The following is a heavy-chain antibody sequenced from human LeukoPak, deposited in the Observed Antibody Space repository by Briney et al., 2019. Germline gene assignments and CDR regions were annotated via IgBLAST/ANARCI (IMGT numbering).Heavy chain of an antibody. Sequence: SETLSLTCTVSGGSISSYYWSWIRQPAGKGLEWIGRIYTSGSTNYNPSLKSRVTMSVDTSKNQFSLKLSSVTAADTAVYYCARDGYCSSTSCQDDAFDIWGQGTMVTVSS. CDR2: IYTSGST. V-gene: IGHV4-4*07. CDR3: ARDGYCSSTSCQDDAFDI. J-gene: IGHJ3*02. D-gene: IGHD2-2*03. CDR1: GGSISSYY.